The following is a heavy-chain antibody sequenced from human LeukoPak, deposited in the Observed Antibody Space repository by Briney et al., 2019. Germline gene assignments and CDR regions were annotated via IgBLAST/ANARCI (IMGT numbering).Heavy chain of an antibody. J-gene: IGHJ6*03. V-gene: IGHV3-11*01. CDR1: GFIFSDYY. CDR3: ARESSSWSYYYMDV. D-gene: IGHD6-13*01. Sequence: GGSLRLSCAVSGFIFSDYYMDWVRQAPGKGLEWVSYINSSGSTIYYADSVKGRFTISRDNAKNSMYLQMNSLRAEDTAVYYCARESSSWSYYYMDVWGKGTTVTISS. CDR2: INSSGSTI.